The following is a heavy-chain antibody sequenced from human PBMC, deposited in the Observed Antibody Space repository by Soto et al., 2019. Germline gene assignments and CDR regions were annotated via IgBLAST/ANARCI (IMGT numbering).Heavy chain of an antibody. J-gene: IGHJ4*02. D-gene: IGHD3-10*01. V-gene: IGHV2-5*02. CDR2: IYWDDDK. CDR1: GFSISTSGVG. Sequence: QITLKESGPTLVKPTQTLTLTCTFSGFSISTSGVGVGWIRQRPGKALEWLALIYWDDDKRYSPILKSRLTITKDTSKNQVVLTVTNMDPVDTATYYCAHRDGNMVRGVISFDYWGQGTLVTVSS. CDR3: AHRDGNMVRGVISFDY.